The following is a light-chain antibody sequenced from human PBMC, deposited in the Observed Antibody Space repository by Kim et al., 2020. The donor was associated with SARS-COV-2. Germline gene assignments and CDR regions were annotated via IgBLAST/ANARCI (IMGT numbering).Light chain of an antibody. J-gene: IGKJ1*01. CDR1: QDINTR. CDR3: QQANNFPWT. Sequence: AAVGDRVTITWRASQDINTRLAWYQQRPGMVPKLLIDGASSLQSGVPSRFSGSGSGTDFTLTIWSLQPEDFATYYCQQANNFPWTFGQGTKVDIK. CDR2: GAS. V-gene: IGKV1-12*01.